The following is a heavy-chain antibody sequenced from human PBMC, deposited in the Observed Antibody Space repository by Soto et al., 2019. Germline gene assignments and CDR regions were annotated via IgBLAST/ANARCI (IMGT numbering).Heavy chain of an antibody. Sequence: GASVKVSCKASGGTFSSYAISWVRQAPGQGLEWMGGIIPIFGTANYAQKFQGRVTITADESTSTAYMELSSLRSEDTAVYYCAERHGSGSFYYYSYGRAVGGKGTTVTVPS. CDR3: AERHGSGSFYYYSYGRAV. CDR1: GGTFSSYA. V-gene: IGHV1-69*13. CDR2: IIPIFGTA. D-gene: IGHD1-26*01. J-gene: IGHJ6*04.